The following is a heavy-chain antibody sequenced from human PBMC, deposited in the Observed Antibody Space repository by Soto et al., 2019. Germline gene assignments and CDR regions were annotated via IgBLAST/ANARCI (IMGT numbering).Heavy chain of an antibody. D-gene: IGHD4-17*01. CDR2: INHSGST. Sequence: SETLSLTCAVYGGSFSGYYWSWIRQPPGKGLEWIGEINHSGSTNYNPSLKSRVTISVDTSKNQFSLKLSLTSVTAADTAVYYCARSPAYGDYANLDTWGQGTLVTVSS. J-gene: IGHJ5*02. CDR3: ARSPAYGDYANLDT. CDR1: GGSFSGYY. V-gene: IGHV4-34*01.